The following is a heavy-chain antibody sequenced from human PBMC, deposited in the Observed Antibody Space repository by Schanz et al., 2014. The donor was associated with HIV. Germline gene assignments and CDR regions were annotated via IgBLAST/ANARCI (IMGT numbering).Heavy chain of an antibody. CDR2: IWYDGSNK. CDR3: ARDSYYDRIRFSGYYYYGMDV. Sequence: QVQLAESGGGVVQPGRSLRLSCAASGFTFSSFGMHWVRQAPGKGLEWVAVIWYDGSNKYYADSVKGRFTISRDSSKETLYLQMISLRAGDTAVYYCARDSYYDRIRFSGYYYYGMDVWGRGTTVTVS. CDR1: GFTFSSFG. V-gene: IGHV3-33*08. J-gene: IGHJ6*02. D-gene: IGHD3-9*01.